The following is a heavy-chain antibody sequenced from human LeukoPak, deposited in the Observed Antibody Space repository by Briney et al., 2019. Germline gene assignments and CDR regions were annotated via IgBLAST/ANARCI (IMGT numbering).Heavy chain of an antibody. Sequence: PGRSLRLSCAASGFIFSSYGMHWVRQAPGKGLEWVSYISISSDTIYYADSVKGRFTISRDNAKNSLYLQMNSLRDDDTAVYYCARGPPMFTPWGQGTLVTVSS. CDR1: GFIFSSYG. CDR3: ARGPPMFTP. J-gene: IGHJ5*02. D-gene: IGHD3-10*01. CDR2: ISISSDTI. V-gene: IGHV3-48*02.